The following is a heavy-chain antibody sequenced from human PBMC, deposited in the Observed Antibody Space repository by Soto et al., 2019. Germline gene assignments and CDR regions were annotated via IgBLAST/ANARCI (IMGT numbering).Heavy chain of an antibody. J-gene: IGHJ4*02. D-gene: IGHD6-13*01. CDR1: GFTFSSYS. CDR2: ISSSSSYI. V-gene: IGHV3-21*01. CDR3: ARGPTVSSSGSDY. Sequence: GGSLRLSCAASGFTFSSYSMNWVRQAPGKGLEWVSSISSSSSYIYYADSVKGRFTISRDNAKNSLYLQMNSLRVEDTAVYYCARGPTVSSSGSDYWGQGTLVTVSS.